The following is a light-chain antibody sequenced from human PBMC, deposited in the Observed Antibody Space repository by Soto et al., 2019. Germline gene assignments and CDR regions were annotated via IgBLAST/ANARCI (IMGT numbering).Light chain of an antibody. CDR1: QSISSW. V-gene: IGKV1-5*03. CDR3: QQYNSYPLT. Sequence: DIQLTQSPFTLSASVGDRVTLTCMASQSISSWLAWYQQKPGKAPKLLIYKASSLESGVPSRFSGSGSGTEFTLTISSLQPDDFATYYCQQYNSYPLTFGGGTKVDIK. CDR2: KAS. J-gene: IGKJ4*01.